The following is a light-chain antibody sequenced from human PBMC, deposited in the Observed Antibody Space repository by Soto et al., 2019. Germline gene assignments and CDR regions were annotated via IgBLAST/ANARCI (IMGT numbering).Light chain of an antibody. Sequence: DIQMTQAPSSLSACVGDRVTITFRASQDISNYLNWYQQKPGKAPKLLIYGASNLETGVPSRFSGSGSGTDFTFTISSLQPEDIATYYCQQYDNLPLTFGGGTKV. CDR3: QQYDNLPLT. CDR1: QDISNY. J-gene: IGKJ4*01. V-gene: IGKV1-33*01. CDR2: GAS.